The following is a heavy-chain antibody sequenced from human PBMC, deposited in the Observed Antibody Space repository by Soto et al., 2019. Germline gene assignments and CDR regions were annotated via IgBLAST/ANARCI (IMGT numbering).Heavy chain of an antibody. V-gene: IGHV4-59*08. Sequence: PSETLSLTCAVYGGSFSGYYWSWIRQSPGKGLEWIGYIYYSGSTNYNPSLKSRVTISVDTSKNQFSLKLSSVTAADTAVYYCARVGGFGATTIDYWGQGTLVTVSS. J-gene: IGHJ4*02. CDR3: ARVGGFGATTIDY. CDR1: GGSFSGYY. CDR2: IYYSGST. D-gene: IGHD3-10*01.